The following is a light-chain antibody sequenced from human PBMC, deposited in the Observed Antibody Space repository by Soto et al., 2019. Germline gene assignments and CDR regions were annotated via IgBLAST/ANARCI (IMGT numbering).Light chain of an antibody. CDR1: QSVSSY. V-gene: IGKV3-15*01. CDR2: RAS. J-gene: IGKJ1*01. CDR3: LQYHNLWA. Sequence: EIVMTQSPPTLSVSPGERATLSCRASQSVSSYLSCYQQRPGQAPRLLIYRASTRATSVPARFSGSGSGTEFTLTISSLQSEDFTVYSWLQYHNLWAFGQGTKVDIK.